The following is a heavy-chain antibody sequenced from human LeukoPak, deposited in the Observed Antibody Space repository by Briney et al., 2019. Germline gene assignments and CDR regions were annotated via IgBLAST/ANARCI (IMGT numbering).Heavy chain of an antibody. D-gene: IGHD3-3*01. J-gene: IGHJ5*02. CDR2: IIPIFGTA. CDR1: GGTFSSYA. Sequence: GASVKVSCKASGGTFSSYAISWVRQAPGQGLEWMGGIIPIFGTANYAQKFQGRVTITADGSTSTAYMELSSLRSEDTAVYYCARVYDFWSGPFDPWGQGTLVTVSS. V-gene: IGHV1-69*13. CDR3: ARVYDFWSGPFDP.